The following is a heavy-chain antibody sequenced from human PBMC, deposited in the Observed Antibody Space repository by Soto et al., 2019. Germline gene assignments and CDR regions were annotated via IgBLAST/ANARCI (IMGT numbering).Heavy chain of an antibody. J-gene: IGHJ4*02. CDR1: GFTFSDSW. CDR2: TVPNGSSI. CDR3: AKAGFWSGYYSLVDY. D-gene: IGHD3-3*01. V-gene: IGHV3-7*03. Sequence: GGSLRLSCAASGFTFSDSWMNWVRQAPGKGLEWVASTVPNGSSIGYVDSVRGRFTISRDNAKNSLYLQMNSLRAEDTALYYCAKAGFWSGYYSLVDYWGQGTLVTVSS.